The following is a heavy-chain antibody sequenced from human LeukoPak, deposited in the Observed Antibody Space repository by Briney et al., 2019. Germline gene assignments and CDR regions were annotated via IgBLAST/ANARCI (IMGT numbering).Heavy chain of an antibody. CDR1: GFTFSSYA. CDR2: ISGSGGST. V-gene: IGHV3-23*01. D-gene: IGHD6-13*01. Sequence: GGSLRLSCAASGFTFSSYAMSWVRQAPGKGLEWVSAISGSGGSTYYADSMKGRFTISRDNSKNTLYLQMNSLRAEDTAVYYCAKRESSSWDYYYGMDVWGQGTTVTVSS. CDR3: AKRESSSWDYYYGMDV. J-gene: IGHJ6*02.